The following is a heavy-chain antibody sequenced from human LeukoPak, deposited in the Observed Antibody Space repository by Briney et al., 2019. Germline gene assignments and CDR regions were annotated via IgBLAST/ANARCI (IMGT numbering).Heavy chain of an antibody. CDR2: INPKSGDT. J-gene: IGHJ6*03. Sequence: ASVKVSCTASGYTFTAYYLHWVRQDPGQGLEWMGWINPKSGDTNYAQKFQGRVTMTMDTSISTAYMELRSLRSDDTAVYYCAKNLYTGHDLPYYYFYYMDVWGRGTTVTISS. D-gene: IGHD2-8*02. V-gene: IGHV1-2*02. CDR1: GYTFTAYY. CDR3: AKNLYTGHDLPYYYFYYMDV.